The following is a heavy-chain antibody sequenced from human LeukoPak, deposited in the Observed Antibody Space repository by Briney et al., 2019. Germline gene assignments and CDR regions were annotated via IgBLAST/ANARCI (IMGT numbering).Heavy chain of an antibody. V-gene: IGHV3-21*01. CDR1: GFTFSSYS. CDR2: ISSSSSYI. CDR3: ARDRYCSSTSCYMAGYPTNDY. J-gene: IGHJ4*02. Sequence: GGSLRLSCAASGFTFSSYSMNWVRQAPGKGLKWVSSISSSSSYIYYADSVKGRFTISRDNSKNTLYLQMNSLRAEDTAVYYCARDRYCSSTSCYMAGYPTNDYWGQGTLVTVSS. D-gene: IGHD2-2*02.